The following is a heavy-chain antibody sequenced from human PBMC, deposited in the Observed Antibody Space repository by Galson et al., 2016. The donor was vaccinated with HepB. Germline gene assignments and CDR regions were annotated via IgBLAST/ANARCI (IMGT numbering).Heavy chain of an antibody. D-gene: IGHD4/OR15-4a*01. J-gene: IGHJ4*02. CDR1: GASVNSSNW. V-gene: IGHV4-4*02. CDR3: TRGTLGTVATMAFDY. Sequence: ETLSLTCAVSGASVNSSNWWTWVRQAPGTGLEWIGEIYHTGTSNNNPSLLSRFTMSIDNSRNLFSLNLNSVTAADTAVYYCTRGTLGTVATMAFDYWGQGTLVSVTS. CDR2: IYHTGTS.